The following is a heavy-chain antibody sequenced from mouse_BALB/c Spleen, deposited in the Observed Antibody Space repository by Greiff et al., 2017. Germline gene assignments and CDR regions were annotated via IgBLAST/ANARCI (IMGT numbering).Heavy chain of an antibody. CDR3: ARGFYYYGSSHHWYFDV. Sequence: VQLQQSGAELVRPGTSVKMSCKAAGYTFTNYWIGWVKQRPGHGLEWIGDIYPGGGYTNYNEKFKGKATLTADTSSSTAYMQLSSLTSEDSAIYYCARGFYYYGSSHHWYFDVWGAGTTVTVSS. D-gene: IGHD1-1*01. CDR2: IYPGGGYT. J-gene: IGHJ1*01. CDR1: GYTFTNYW. V-gene: IGHV1-63*02.